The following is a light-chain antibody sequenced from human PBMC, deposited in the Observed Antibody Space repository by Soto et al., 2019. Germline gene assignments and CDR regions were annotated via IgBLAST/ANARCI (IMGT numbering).Light chain of an antibody. CDR3: QQYGSSPTWP. CDR2: GAS. V-gene: IGKV3-20*01. Sequence: GVSKSAGTLSLSPGERATLSCRASQSVSSNYVAWYQQKPGQAPRLLIQGASTRATGIPDRFRGSGSGTDFTLTISILEPEDSAVYYCQQYGSSPTWPFGQGTKVAIK. CDR1: QSVSSNY. J-gene: IGKJ1*01.